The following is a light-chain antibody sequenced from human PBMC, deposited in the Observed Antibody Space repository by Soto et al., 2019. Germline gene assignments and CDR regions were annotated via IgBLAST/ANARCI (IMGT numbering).Light chain of an antibody. Sequence: DIQMTQSPSTLSASVGDRVTITCRASQSISSYLNWYQQKPGKAPKLLIYAASSLQSGVPSRFSGSGSGTEFTLAISSLQPDDFATYYCQHYSTYSRTFGQGTKVDIK. CDR2: AAS. J-gene: IGKJ1*01. CDR1: QSISSY. CDR3: QHYSTYSRT. V-gene: IGKV1-5*01.